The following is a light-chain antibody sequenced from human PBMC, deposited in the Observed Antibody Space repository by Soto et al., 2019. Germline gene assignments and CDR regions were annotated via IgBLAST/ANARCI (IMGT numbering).Light chain of an antibody. CDR1: QSIGNW. CDR3: QQYNGYSYT. J-gene: IGKJ2*01. V-gene: IGKV1-5*03. Sequence: DIQMTQSPSTLSASVGDRVTITCRASQSIGNWLAWYQQKPGKAPDLLIYKASSLQTGVPSRFSGSGSGTDFTLTISSLQPDYFATYYGQQYNGYSYTFGQGTRLEIK. CDR2: KAS.